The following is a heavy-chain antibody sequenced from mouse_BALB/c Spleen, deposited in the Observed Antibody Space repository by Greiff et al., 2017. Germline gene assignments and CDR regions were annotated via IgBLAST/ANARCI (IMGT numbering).Heavy chain of an antibody. CDR1: GYTFSSYW. Sequence: QVQLQQSGAELMKPGASVKISCKATGYTFSSYWIEWVKQRPGHGLEWIGEILPGSGSTNYNEKFKGKATFTADTSSNTAYMQLSSLTSEDSAVYYCAREGPLFAYWGQGTLVTVSA. CDR2: ILPGSGST. CDR3: AREGPLFAY. V-gene: IGHV1-9*01. J-gene: IGHJ3*01.